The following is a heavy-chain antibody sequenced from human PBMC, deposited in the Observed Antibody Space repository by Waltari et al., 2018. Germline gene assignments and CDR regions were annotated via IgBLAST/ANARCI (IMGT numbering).Heavy chain of an antibody. V-gene: IGHV3-7*01. J-gene: IGHJ4*02. CDR1: GFSFSNYW. CDR3: ARDPFFGAYDY. Sequence: EVELVESGGDLVLSGGSLRLSCGASGFSFSNYWMSWVRQVPGQGLERVASISQDGSDRRYVVSVKGRFTISRDNAKNSLYLQMTSLRGEDTALYYCARDPFFGAYDYWGQGTLVTVSS. CDR2: ISQDGSDR. D-gene: IGHD3-10*01.